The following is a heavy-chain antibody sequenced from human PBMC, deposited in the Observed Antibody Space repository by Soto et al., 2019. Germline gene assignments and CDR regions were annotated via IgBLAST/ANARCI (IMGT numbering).Heavy chain of an antibody. CDR2: INPSGGST. Sequence: ASVKVSCKASGYTFATYYIHWVRQAPGQGLEWMGIINPSGGSTGYAQKFQGRVTMTRDTSTSTVYLELSSLRSEDTAVYYCARDEERDRGFYCTTVRCSYGLDVWGQGTTVTVSS. D-gene: IGHD2-8*01. CDR1: GYTFATYY. J-gene: IGHJ6*02. V-gene: IGHV1-46*01. CDR3: ARDEERDRGFYCTTVRCSYGLDV.